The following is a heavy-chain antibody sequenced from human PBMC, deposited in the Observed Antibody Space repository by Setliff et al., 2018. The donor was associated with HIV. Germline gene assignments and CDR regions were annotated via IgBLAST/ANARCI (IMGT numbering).Heavy chain of an antibody. J-gene: IGHJ3*02. CDR1: GYTFTSYA. V-gene: IGHV7-4-1*02. CDR3: TRKQSWSSGGEAFDI. Sequence: ASVKVSCKASGYTFTSYAMNWVRQAPGQGLEWMGRISTNTGNPTYAQGFTGRFVFSLDTSVSTAYLQISSLKAEDTAVYYCTRKQSWSSGGEAFDIWGQGTMVTVSS. D-gene: IGHD2-8*01. CDR2: ISTNTGNP.